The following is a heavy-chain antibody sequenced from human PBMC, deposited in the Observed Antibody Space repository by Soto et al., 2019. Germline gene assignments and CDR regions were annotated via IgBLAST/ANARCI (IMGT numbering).Heavy chain of an antibody. V-gene: IGHV3-23*01. J-gene: IGHJ3*02. D-gene: IGHD2-8*02. Sequence: GGSLRLSCAASGFICSSYDMSWVRQAPGKGLEWVSTILVAGSTHYEDSVKGRFTISRDRSKNTLYLQMSSLTAGDTAVYYCAKATATGGGAFDICGQGTMVTVS. CDR2: ILVAGST. CDR3: AKATATGGGAFDI. CDR1: GFICSSYD.